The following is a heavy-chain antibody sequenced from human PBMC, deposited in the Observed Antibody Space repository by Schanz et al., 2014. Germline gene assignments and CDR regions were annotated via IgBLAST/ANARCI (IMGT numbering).Heavy chain of an antibody. D-gene: IGHD3-10*01. CDR2: ISVYHGHT. J-gene: IGHJ6*02. Sequence: QVQLVQSGAEVMKPGASVRVSYKASGYSFTTYDVNWVRQATGQGLEWMGWISVYHGHTNYAEKVHGRVTMTTDTSTSTAYMELRSPISDDTAVYYCVRDAGWAFGDYHGMDVWGQGTSVTVSS. CDR1: GYSFTTYD. CDR3: VRDAGWAFGDYHGMDV. V-gene: IGHV1-18*01.